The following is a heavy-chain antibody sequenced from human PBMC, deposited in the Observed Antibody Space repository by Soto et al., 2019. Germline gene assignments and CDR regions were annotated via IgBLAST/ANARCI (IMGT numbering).Heavy chain of an antibody. CDR1: GFSFSTSGVG. J-gene: IGHJ3*02. CDR3: AHRRDDYENSGFSEAFDI. D-gene: IGHD3-22*01. Sequence: QITLKESGPTLVKPTQTLTLTCTFSGFSFSTSGVGVGWIRQPPGKALEWLALIYWDDDKRYSPSLKSRLTITQDTSKNQVVVTMTNMDPVDTATYYCAHRRDDYENSGFSEAFDIWGQGTMVTVSS. V-gene: IGHV2-5*02. CDR2: IYWDDDK.